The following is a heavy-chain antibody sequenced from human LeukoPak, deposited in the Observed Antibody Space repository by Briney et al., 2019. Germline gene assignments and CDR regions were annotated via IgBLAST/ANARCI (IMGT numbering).Heavy chain of an antibody. CDR1: GYTFTGYY. Sequence: ASVKVSCKASGYTFTGYYMHWVRQAPGQGLEWMGWINPNSGGTNYAQKFQGRVTMTRDTSISTAYMELSRLRSDDTAVYYCACMVDHCSGGSCLGWGQGTLVTVSS. CDR3: ACMVDHCSGGSCLG. D-gene: IGHD2-15*01. CDR2: INPNSGGT. J-gene: IGHJ4*02. V-gene: IGHV1-2*02.